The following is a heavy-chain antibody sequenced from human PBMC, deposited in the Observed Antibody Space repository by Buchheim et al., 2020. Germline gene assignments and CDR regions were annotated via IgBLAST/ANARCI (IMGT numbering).Heavy chain of an antibody. V-gene: IGHV4-31*03. CDR3: ARARGYYDSSGYPKYNWFDP. CDR2: IYYSGST. D-gene: IGHD3-22*01. Sequence: QVQLQESGPGLVKPSQTLSLTCTVSGASISSGGYYCSWIRQHPGKCLEWIGYIYYSGSTYYNPSLKSRVTISVDTSKNQFSQKLSSVTAADTAVYYCARARGYYDSSGYPKYNWFDPWGQGTL. J-gene: IGHJ5*02. CDR1: GASISSGGYY.